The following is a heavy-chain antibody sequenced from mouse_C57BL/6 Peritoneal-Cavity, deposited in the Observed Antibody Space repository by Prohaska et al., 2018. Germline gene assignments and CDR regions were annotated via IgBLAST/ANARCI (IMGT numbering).Heavy chain of an antibody. CDR1: GIDFSRYW. D-gene: IGHD1-2*01. Sequence: EVKLLQSGGGLVQPGGSLKLSCAASGIDFSRYWMSWVRRAPGKGLEWIGEINPDSSTINYAPYLKDKFIISRDNAKNTLYLQMSKVRSEDTALYYCARQGTTAPWFAYWGQGTLVTVSA. J-gene: IGHJ3*01. CDR3: ARQGTTAPWFAY. CDR2: INPDSSTI. V-gene: IGHV4-1*01.